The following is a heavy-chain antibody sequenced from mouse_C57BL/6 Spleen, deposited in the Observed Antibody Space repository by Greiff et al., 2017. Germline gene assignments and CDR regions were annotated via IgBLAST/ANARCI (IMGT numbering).Heavy chain of an antibody. D-gene: IGHD3-1*01. CDR1: GFTFSSYA. CDR3: TRGGGLFDY. CDR2: ISSGGDYI. Sequence: DVMLVESGEGLVKPGGSLKLSCAASGFTFSSYAMSWVRQTPEKRLAWVAYISSGGDYIYYADTVKGRFTISRDNARNTLYLQMSSLKSEDTAMDYCTRGGGLFDYWGQGTTLTVSS. V-gene: IGHV5-9-1*02. J-gene: IGHJ2*01.